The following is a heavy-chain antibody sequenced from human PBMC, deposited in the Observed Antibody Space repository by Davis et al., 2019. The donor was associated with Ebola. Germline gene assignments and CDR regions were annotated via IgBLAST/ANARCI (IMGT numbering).Heavy chain of an antibody. CDR1: GITVSDNN. D-gene: IGHD3-10*01. CDR3: ARGLARADY. CDR2: LYSGSTT. Sequence: GESLKISCAASGITVSDNNMSWVRQAPKKGLEWVSVLYSGSTTYYAESVKGRFTISRDNSKNTVYLQMNTLGAEDTAMYYCARGLARADYWGQGTLVTVSS. J-gene: IGHJ4*02. V-gene: IGHV3-66*01.